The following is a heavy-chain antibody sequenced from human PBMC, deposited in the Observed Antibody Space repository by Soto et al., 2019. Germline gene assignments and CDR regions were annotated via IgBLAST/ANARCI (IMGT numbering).Heavy chain of an antibody. CDR3: AKNQERELPRVIDF. CDR1: GLTFSNYA. J-gene: IGHJ4*02. CDR2: MSGSISTT. Sequence: GGSLRLSCATSGLTFSNYAMSWVRQAPGGGLEWVSSMSGSISTTYYADSVRGRFTISRDRSKNTLYLQMSSLRAEDTALYYCAKNQERELPRVIDFWGQGTLVTVSS. V-gene: IGHV3-23*01. D-gene: IGHD1-7*01.